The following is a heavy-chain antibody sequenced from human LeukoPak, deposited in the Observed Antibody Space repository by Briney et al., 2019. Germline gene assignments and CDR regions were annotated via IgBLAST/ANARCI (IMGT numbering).Heavy chain of an antibody. Sequence: GKSLKISCKGSGYSFTSYWIGWVRQMPGKGLEWMGIIFPGDSDTRYSPSFQGQVTISADKSISTAYLQWSSLKASDTAMYYCARRDIVVVPAAIGGHDAFDIWGQGTMVTVSS. D-gene: IGHD2-2*01. CDR1: GYSFTSYW. J-gene: IGHJ3*02. CDR3: ARRDIVVVPAAIGGHDAFDI. V-gene: IGHV5-51*01. CDR2: IFPGDSDT.